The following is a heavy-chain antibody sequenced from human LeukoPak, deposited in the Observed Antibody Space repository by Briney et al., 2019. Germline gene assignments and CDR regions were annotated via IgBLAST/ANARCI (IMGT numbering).Heavy chain of an antibody. CDR1: GGSFSGYY. CDR3: ARGRFYYYGSGSRPYYYYYYGMDV. CDR2: INHSGST. J-gene: IGHJ6*02. D-gene: IGHD3-10*01. V-gene: IGHV4-34*01. Sequence: SETLSLTCAVYGGSFSGYYWSWIRQPPGKGLEWIGEINHSGSTNYNPSLKGRVTISVDTSKNQFSLKLSSVTAADTAVYYCARGRFYYYGSGSRPYYYYYYGMDVWGQGTTVTVSS.